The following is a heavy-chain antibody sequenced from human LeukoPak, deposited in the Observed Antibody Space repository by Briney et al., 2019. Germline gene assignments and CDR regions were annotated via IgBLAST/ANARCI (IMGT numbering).Heavy chain of an antibody. CDR2: IYYSGST. V-gene: IGHV4-31*03. CDR3: ARYSLDYYDSRADY. D-gene: IGHD3-22*01. J-gene: IGHJ4*02. Sequence: SETLSLTCTVSGGSISSGGYYWSWIRQHPGKGLEWIGYIYYSGSTYYNPSLKSRVTISVDTSKNQFSLKLSSVTAADTAVYYCARYSLDYYDSRADYWGQGTLVTVSS. CDR1: GGSISSGGYY.